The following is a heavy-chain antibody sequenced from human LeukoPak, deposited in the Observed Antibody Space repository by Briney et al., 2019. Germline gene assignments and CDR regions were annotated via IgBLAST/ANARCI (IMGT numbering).Heavy chain of an antibody. CDR3: SRQGVWGAFDI. Sequence: ASVKVSCKASGYTFTSYDFNWVRQAPGQGLEWMGRINPNSGATNYAQRFQGRVTMTRDTSISTAYMELSRLRSDDTAVYYCSRQGVWGAFDIWGQGTMVTVSS. V-gene: IGHV1-2*06. CDR2: INPNSGAT. J-gene: IGHJ3*02. CDR1: GYTFTSYD. D-gene: IGHD3-10*01.